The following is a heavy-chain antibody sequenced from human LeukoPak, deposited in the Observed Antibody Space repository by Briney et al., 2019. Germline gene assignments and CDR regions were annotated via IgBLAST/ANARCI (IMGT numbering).Heavy chain of an antibody. V-gene: IGHV1-58*02. Sequence: ASVKVSCKASGFTFTSSAMQWVRQARGQRLEWIGWIVVGSGNTNYAQKFQERVTITRDMSTSTAYMELSSLRSEDTAVYYCAADNTRLLWFGEITDRCCPDAFDIWGQGTMVTVSS. CDR1: GFTFTSSA. D-gene: IGHD3-10*01. CDR2: IVVGSGNT. CDR3: AADNTRLLWFGEITDRCCPDAFDI. J-gene: IGHJ3*02.